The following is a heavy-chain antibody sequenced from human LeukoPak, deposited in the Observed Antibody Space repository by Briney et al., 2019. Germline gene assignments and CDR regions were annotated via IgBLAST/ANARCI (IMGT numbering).Heavy chain of an antibody. CDR2: IKGDGSHT. CDR1: GSFFRNYW. CDR3: VRDGDAYNFDC. D-gene: IGHD5-24*01. J-gene: IGHJ4*02. V-gene: IGHV3-74*01. Sequence: GGSLRLSCAASGSFFRNYWMRWVRQAPGKGLVWVSRIKGDGSHTSYADSVKGRFTISRDNARNTLYLQMNSLRAEDTAIYYCVRDGDAYNFDCWGQGTLVTVSS.